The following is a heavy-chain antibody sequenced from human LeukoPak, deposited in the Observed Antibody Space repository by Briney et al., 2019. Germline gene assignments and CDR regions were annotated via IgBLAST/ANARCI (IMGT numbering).Heavy chain of an antibody. CDR3: ARDPWSPRRFGSQAGFDY. J-gene: IGHJ4*02. V-gene: IGHV1-18*04. D-gene: IGHD3-10*01. CDR1: GYTFTSYA. Sequence: GASVKVSCKASGYTFTSYAISWVREAPGQGLEWMGWISAYNGNTNYAQKFQGRVTMTTDTSTSTAYMELRSLRSDDTAVYYCARDPWSPRRFGSQAGFDYWGQGTLVTVSS. CDR2: ISAYNGNT.